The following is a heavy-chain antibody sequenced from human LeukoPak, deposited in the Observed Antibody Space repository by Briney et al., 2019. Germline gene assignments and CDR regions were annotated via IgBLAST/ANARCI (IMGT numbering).Heavy chain of an antibody. CDR3: ARGGGKAYYDFWSGYYPTNWFDP. J-gene: IGHJ5*02. CDR1: GFTFSSYE. Sequence: PGGSLRLSCAASGFTFSSYEMNWVRQAPGKGLEWVSYISSSGSTIYYADSVKGRFTISRENAKNSLYLQMNSLRAEDTAVYYCARGGGKAYYDFWSGYYPTNWFDPWGQGTLVTVSS. D-gene: IGHD3-3*01. V-gene: IGHV3-48*03. CDR2: ISSSGSTI.